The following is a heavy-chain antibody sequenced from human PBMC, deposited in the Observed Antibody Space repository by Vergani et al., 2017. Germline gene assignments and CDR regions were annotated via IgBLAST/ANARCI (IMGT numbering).Heavy chain of an antibody. CDR3: ARSTDDPDDYVSSDYFSRKLDV. J-gene: IGHJ6*03. D-gene: IGHD4/OR15-4a*01. Sequence: QVQLVQAGAEVKKPGASVKVSCRASGYSFSSYDISWVRQATGQGLEWMGWMNPNSGTTGYAQKFQGRVTMTRNTSINTAYMELSRLSFEDAAVYYCARSTDDPDDYVSSDYFSRKLDVWGKGTTVTVS. CDR2: MNPNSGTT. V-gene: IGHV1-8*01. CDR1: GYSFSSYD.